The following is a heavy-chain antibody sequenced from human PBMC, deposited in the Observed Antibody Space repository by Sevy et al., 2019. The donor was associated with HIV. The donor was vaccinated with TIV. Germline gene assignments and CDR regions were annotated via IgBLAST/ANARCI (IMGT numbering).Heavy chain of an antibody. CDR2: IKNKPDGGTT. Sequence: GGSLRLSCAASGFTFNNAWMSWVRQAPGKGLEWIGHIKNKPDGGTTDYDAPVKGRFTIPRDDSKNTLYMQMNSLKTEDTAVYYCCTEGNVLLAEGWGHWFDPWGQGTLVTVSS. D-gene: IGHD2-8*01. J-gene: IGHJ5*02. CDR1: GFTFNNAW. CDR3: CTEGNVLLAEGWGHWFDP. V-gene: IGHV3-15*01.